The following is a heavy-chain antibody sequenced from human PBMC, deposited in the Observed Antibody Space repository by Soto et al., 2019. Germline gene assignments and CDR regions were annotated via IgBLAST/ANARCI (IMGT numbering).Heavy chain of an antibody. CDR3: ARMGECCSDYYYYQDV. D-gene: IGHD3-16*01. J-gene: IGHJ6*03. CDR1: GFSLSTSEMC. CDR2: IDWDGDR. V-gene: IGHV2-70*17. Sequence: SGPTLVNPTQTVTLTCTFSGFSLSTSEMCVSWIRQPPGKALEWLARIDWDGDRFYSTSLKTRLTISKDTSKNQVVLTVRNVDPVDTATYYCARMGECCSDYYYYQDVPSKGTTDIVSS.